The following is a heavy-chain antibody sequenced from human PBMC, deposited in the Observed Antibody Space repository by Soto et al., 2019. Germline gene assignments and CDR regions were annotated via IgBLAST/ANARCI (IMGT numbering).Heavy chain of an antibody. Sequence: EVQLLESGGGLVQPGGSLRLSCAASGFTFSSYAMSWVRQAPGKGLEWVSAISGSGGTTYYADSVKGRFTISRDNSKNTLYLQMNSLRVEDTAVYYCAKGGTYTTSSLDYRGQGTLVTVSS. CDR1: GFTFSSYA. CDR2: ISGSGGTT. J-gene: IGHJ4*02. CDR3: AKGGTYTTSSLDY. V-gene: IGHV3-23*01. D-gene: IGHD6-6*01.